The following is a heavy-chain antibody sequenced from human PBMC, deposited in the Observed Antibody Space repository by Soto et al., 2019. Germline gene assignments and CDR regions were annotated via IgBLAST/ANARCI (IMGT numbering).Heavy chain of an antibody. CDR2: MYHSGST. CDR3: DRVPEY. V-gene: IGHV4-30-2*01. Sequence: SGTLSLTCAVSGGSISSGGYSWSWIRQPPGKGLEWIGYMYHSGSTYYNPSLKSRVTISIDRSKNQFSLKLSSVTAADTAVYYCDRVPEYWGQGILVTVAS. D-gene: IGHD2-2*01. J-gene: IGHJ4*02. CDR1: GGSISSGGYS.